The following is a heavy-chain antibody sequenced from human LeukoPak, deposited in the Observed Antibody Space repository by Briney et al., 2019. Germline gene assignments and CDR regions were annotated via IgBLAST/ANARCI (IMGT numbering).Heavy chain of an antibody. Sequence: SGGSLRLSCAASGFTFSSYAMSWVRQAPGKGLEWVSAISGSGGSTYYADSVKGRFTISRDNSKNTLYLQMNSLRAEDTAVYYCAKSSGDPFDAFDIWGQGTMVTVSS. D-gene: IGHD4-17*01. CDR1: GFTFSSYA. V-gene: IGHV3-23*01. J-gene: IGHJ3*02. CDR2: ISGSGGST. CDR3: AKSSGDPFDAFDI.